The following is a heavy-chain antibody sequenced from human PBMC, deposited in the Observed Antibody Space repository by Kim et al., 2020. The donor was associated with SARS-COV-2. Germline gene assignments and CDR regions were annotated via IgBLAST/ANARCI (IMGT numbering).Heavy chain of an antibody. V-gene: IGHV3-15*01. CDR3: TAGTGRTDFDY. CDR1: GFTFSNTW. Sequence: GGSLRLSCAASGFTFSNTWMSWVRQAPGKGLEWVGRLKSKTDGGTTDYAAPVKGRFTISRDDSKNTLYLQMNSLKTEDTAVYYCTAGTGRTDFDYWGQGTLVTVSS. J-gene: IGHJ4*02. D-gene: IGHD1-1*01. CDR2: LKSKTDGGTT.